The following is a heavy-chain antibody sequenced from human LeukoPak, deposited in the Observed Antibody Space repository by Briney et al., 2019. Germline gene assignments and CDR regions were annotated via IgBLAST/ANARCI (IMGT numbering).Heavy chain of an antibody. CDR2: ISSSSSYI. V-gene: IGHV3-21*01. D-gene: IGHD2-15*01. CDR3: AREGGPTPFDY. CDR1: GFTFSSYS. J-gene: IGHJ4*02. Sequence: GGSLRLSCAASGFTFSSYSMNWVRQAPGKGLEWVSSISSSSSYIYYADSVKGRFTVSRDNAKNSLYLQMNSLRAEDTAVYYCAREGGPTPFDYWGQGTLVTVSS.